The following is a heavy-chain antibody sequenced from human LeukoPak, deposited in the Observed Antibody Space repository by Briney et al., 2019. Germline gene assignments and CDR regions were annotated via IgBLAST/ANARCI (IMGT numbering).Heavy chain of an antibody. V-gene: IGHV3-48*03. Sequence: QTGGSLRLSCAASGFTFSSYEMNWVRQAPGKGLEWVSYISSSGSTIYYADSVKGRFTISRDNAKNTLYLQTNSLRAEDTALYYCVRDRDSTGYYDYWGQGTLVTVSS. CDR3: VRDRDSTGYYDY. CDR2: ISSSGSTI. D-gene: IGHD3-22*01. CDR1: GFTFSSYE. J-gene: IGHJ4*02.